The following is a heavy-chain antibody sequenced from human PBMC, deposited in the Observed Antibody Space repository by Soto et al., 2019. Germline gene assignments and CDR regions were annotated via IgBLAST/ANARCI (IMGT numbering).Heavy chain of an antibody. V-gene: IGHV3-23*01. J-gene: IGHJ5*02. CDR1: GFTFSSYA. Sequence: GGSLRLSCAASGFTFSSYAMSWVRQAPGKGLECVSAISGSGGSTYYADSVKGRFTISRDNSKNTLYLQMNSLRAEDTAVYYCAKDHWEFGTPVGFDPWGQGTLVTVSS. CDR3: AKDHWEFGTPVGFDP. D-gene: IGHD3-10*01. CDR2: ISGSGGST.